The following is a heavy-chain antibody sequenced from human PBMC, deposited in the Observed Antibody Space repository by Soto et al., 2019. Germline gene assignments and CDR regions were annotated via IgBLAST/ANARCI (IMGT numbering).Heavy chain of an antibody. CDR3: DAGGRYDSSGYYSGLAFDI. J-gene: IGHJ3*02. CDR1: GGSISSSSYY. Sequence: QLQLQESGPGLVKPSETLSLTCTVSGGSISSSSYYWGWIRQPPGKGLEWIGSIYYSGSTYYNPSLKSRVTISVDTSKNQFSLKLSSVTAADTAVYYCDAGGRYDSSGYYSGLAFDIWGQGTMVTVSS. CDR2: IYYSGST. D-gene: IGHD3-22*01. V-gene: IGHV4-39*01.